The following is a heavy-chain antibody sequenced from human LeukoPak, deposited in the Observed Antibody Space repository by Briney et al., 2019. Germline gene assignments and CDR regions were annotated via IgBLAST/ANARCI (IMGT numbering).Heavy chain of an antibody. V-gene: IGHV4-59*01. CDR2: IYYSGST. Sequence: SETLSLTCTVSGGSISSYYWSWIRQPPGKGLEWIGYIYYSGSTNYNPSLKSRVTISVDTSKNQFSLKLSSVTAADTAVYYCARVQNCSGGSCPPMAFYYYYMDVWGKGTTATVSS. CDR3: ARVQNCSGGSCPPMAFYYYYMDV. J-gene: IGHJ6*03. CDR1: GGSISSYY. D-gene: IGHD2-15*01.